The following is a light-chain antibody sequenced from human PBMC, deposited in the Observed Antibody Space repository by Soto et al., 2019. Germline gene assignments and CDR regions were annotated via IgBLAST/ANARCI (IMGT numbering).Light chain of an antibody. CDR2: GAS. V-gene: IGKV3-20*01. J-gene: IGKJ1*01. CDR1: QSISSSY. CDR3: HQYGSSPAT. Sequence: IVLTQSAGTLSLSAGKRATLSCRASQSISSSYLAWYQQKPGQAPRLIIYGASSRATGIPDRFSGSGSGTDFNLTISRLEPEDFAVYYCHQYGSSPATFGQGTKVDIK.